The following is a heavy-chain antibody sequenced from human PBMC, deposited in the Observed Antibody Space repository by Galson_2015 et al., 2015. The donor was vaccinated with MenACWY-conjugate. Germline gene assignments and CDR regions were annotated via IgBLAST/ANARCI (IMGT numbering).Heavy chain of an antibody. J-gene: IGHJ4*02. D-gene: IGHD5-12*01. CDR1: GYTFNGHY. CDR3: ARRSERWLVFDS. CDR2: INPNTGST. Sequence: SVKVSCKASGYTFNGHYIHWVRQAPGQGLEWMGRINPNTGSTIYAQNFQGRVTVTRDTSISTAYMELTSLTSDDTAVYYCARRSERWLVFDSWGQGTLITVSS. V-gene: IGHV1-2*06.